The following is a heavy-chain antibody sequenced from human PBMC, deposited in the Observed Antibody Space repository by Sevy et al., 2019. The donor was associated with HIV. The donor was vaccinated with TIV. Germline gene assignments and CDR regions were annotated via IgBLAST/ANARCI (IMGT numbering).Heavy chain of an antibody. CDR3: AKDTSGWYDALDQ. CDR1: GFTFGYFA. Sequence: GGSLRLSCEVSGFTFGYFAMSWVRQAPGKGLEWVSGISPNGATSHYAASVRGRFTISRDNSKNRMYLQMRSLRAEDTAQYYCAKDTSGWYDALDQWGQGTLVTVSS. V-gene: IGHV3-23*01. J-gene: IGHJ4*02. D-gene: IGHD6-19*01. CDR2: ISPNGATS.